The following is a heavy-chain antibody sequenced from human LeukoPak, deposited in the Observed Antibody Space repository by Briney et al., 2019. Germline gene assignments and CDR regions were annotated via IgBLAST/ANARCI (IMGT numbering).Heavy chain of an antibody. D-gene: IGHD5-18*01. J-gene: IGHJ4*02. V-gene: IGHV4-4*02. CDR1: GGSFSGSDW. CDR2: IYYSGST. Sequence: SETLSLTCVVSGGSFSGSDWWSWVRQPPGKGLEWIGEIYYSGSTNYNASLKSRVTISVDKSKNQFSLNLSSVTAADTAVYYCARHLSYSHFDYWGQGTLVTVSS. CDR3: ARHLSYSHFDY.